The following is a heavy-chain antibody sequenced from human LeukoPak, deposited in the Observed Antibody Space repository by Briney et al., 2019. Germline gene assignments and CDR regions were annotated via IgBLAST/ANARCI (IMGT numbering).Heavy chain of an antibody. V-gene: IGHV3-21*01. CDR1: GFTFSSYS. CDR2: ISSSSSYT. J-gene: IGHJ4*02. Sequence: GGSLRLSCAASGFTFSSYSMNWVRQAPGKGLEWVSSISSSSSYTYYADSVKGRFTISRDNAKNSLYLQMNSLRAEDTAVYYCARESSGWQSPDYWGQGTLVTVSS. CDR3: ARESSGWQSPDY. D-gene: IGHD6-19*01.